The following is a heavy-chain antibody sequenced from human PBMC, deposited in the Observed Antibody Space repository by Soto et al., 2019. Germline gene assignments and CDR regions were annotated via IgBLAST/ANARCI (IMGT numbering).Heavy chain of an antibody. Sequence: QVQLQESGSRLVRPSQTLSLTCSVSGGSVNSGGYSWSWIRHPPGKGLEWIGFISPIGSPAYNPSLKSRVTISVDRSNNQISLELSSVTAADTAVYYCARGVLAWGPGTLVTVSS. J-gene: IGHJ5*02. CDR2: ISPIGSP. CDR1: GGSVNSGGYS. CDR3: ARGVLA. V-gene: IGHV4-30-2*01. D-gene: IGHD2-8*01.